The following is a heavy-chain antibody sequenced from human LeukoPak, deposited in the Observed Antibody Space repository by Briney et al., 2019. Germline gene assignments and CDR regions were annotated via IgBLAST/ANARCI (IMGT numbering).Heavy chain of an antibody. V-gene: IGHV3-74*01. D-gene: IGHD1-26*01. Sequence: GGSLRLSCAASGFTFSSHWMHWVRQAPGKGLVWVSRIESDGITTNYADFVRGRFTISRDNAKNTLYLQINSLRAEDTAVYYCARGATYAYYFDFWGQGSLVTVSS. CDR3: ARGATYAYYFDF. J-gene: IGHJ4*02. CDR1: GFTFSSHW. CDR2: IESDGITT.